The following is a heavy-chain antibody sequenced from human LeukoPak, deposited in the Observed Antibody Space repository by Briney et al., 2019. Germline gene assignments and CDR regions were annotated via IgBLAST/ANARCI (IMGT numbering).Heavy chain of an antibody. CDR1: GFTFDDYA. CDR2: ISWNSGSI. D-gene: IGHD1-26*01. V-gene: IGHV3-9*01. Sequence: PGGSLRLSCAASGFTFDDYAMHWVRQAPGKGLEWVSGISWNSGSIGYADSVKGRFTISRDNAKNSLYLQMNSLRAEDTALYYCAKDSWELPGTLYDYWGQGTLVTVSS. J-gene: IGHJ4*02. CDR3: AKDSWELPGTLYDY.